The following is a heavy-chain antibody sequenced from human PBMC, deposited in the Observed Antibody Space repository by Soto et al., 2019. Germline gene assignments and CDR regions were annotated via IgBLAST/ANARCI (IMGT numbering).Heavy chain of an antibody. CDR2: LPEIGTNT. Sequence: EVQLLESGGGLVQPGGSLRLSCAASGFTFSNYGMSWVRQAPGKGLEWVSALPEIGTNTYYADSVKGRFTISRDNSKNTLFLQINNLRAGDTAVYYCAKKSGVGGTWYFDYWGQGTLVTVSS. J-gene: IGHJ4*02. V-gene: IGHV3-23*01. D-gene: IGHD1-26*01. CDR1: GFTFSNYG. CDR3: AKKSGVGGTWYFDY.